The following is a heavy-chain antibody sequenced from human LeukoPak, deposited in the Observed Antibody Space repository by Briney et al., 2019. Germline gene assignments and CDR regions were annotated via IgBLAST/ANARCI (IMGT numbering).Heavy chain of an antibody. V-gene: IGHV1-69*13. CDR2: IIPIFGTA. J-gene: IGHJ4*02. CDR3: ARDPVVRGVITSSISNDY. D-gene: IGHD3-10*01. CDR1: GYTFTSYA. Sequence: GASVKVSCKASGYTFTSYAISWVRQAPGQGLEWMGGIIPIFGTANYAQKFQGGVTITADESTSTAYMELSSLRSEDTAVYYCARDPVVRGVITSSISNDYWGQGTLVTVSS.